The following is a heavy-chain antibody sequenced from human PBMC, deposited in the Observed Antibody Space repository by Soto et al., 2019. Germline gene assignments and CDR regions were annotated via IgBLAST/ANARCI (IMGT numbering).Heavy chain of an antibody. CDR2: ISGSGDIT. V-gene: IGHV3-23*01. J-gene: IGHJ4*02. CDR3: ARRGSGSHSAC. Sequence: EVQLLESGGGLVQPGGSLRLSRAASGFTFSSYAMRWVRQAPGEGREWVSAISGSGDITYYADSVKGRFPISRNTSKHTVYLQMTSLRGVHTAVYYCARRGSGSHSACWGLGTLVTVSS. CDR1: GFTFSSYA. D-gene: IGHD1-26*01.